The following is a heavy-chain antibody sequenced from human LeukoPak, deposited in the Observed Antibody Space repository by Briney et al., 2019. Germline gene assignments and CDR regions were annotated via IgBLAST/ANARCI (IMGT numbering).Heavy chain of an antibody. Sequence: PGGSLRLSCAASGFTFSSYSMNWVRQAPGRGLEWIGSIYYSGSTYYNPSLKSRVTISVDTSMNQFSLKLSSVTAADTAVYYCARETWGHLSYYFAYWAREPWSPSPQ. J-gene: IGHJ4*02. CDR1: GFTFSSYS. CDR3: ARETWGHLSYYFAY. V-gene: IGHV4-59*01. D-gene: IGHD2/OR15-2a*01. CDR2: IYYSGST.